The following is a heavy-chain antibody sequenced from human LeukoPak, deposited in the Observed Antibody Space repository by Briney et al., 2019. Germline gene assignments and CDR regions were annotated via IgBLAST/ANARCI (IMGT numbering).Heavy chain of an antibody. Sequence: GGSLRLSCAASGFTFDDYAMHWVRQAPGKGLEWVSGISWNSGSIGYADSVKGRFTISRDNAKNSLYLQMNSLRAEDTALYYCAKAAIAAAGTFAFDIWGQGTMVTVFS. J-gene: IGHJ3*02. V-gene: IGHV3-9*01. CDR2: ISWNSGSI. CDR3: AKAAIAAAGTFAFDI. D-gene: IGHD6-13*01. CDR1: GFTFDDYA.